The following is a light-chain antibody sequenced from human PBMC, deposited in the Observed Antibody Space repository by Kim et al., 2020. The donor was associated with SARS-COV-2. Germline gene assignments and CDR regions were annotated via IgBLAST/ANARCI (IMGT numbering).Light chain of an antibody. Sequence: EIVLTQSPGTLSLSPGERATLSCRASQSVSSRYLAWYQQKAGQAPRLLIYGASSRATGIPDRFSGSGSGTDFTLTINRLEPEDFAVYFCQQRRAFGQGTKVDIK. V-gene: IGKV3-20*01. CDR1: QSVSSRY. CDR2: GAS. CDR3: QQRRA. J-gene: IGKJ1*01.